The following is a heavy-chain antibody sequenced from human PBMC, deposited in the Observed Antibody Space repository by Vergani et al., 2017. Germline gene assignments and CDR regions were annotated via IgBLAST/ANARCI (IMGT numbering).Heavy chain of an antibody. V-gene: IGHV4-34*02. J-gene: IGHJ4*02. CDR2: INNDGHT. CDR3: AVRPRVNLVGVEIVTKKTFDY. Sequence: QVQLQQWGAGVVKPSGTLSLTCAVFGESFSSFYWSGIRQPPGKGLGGIGEINNDGHTNYNQSLESRVTVSIDTAKNQFSLNLMSVTAADTAMYYCAVRPRVNLVGVEIVTKKTFDYWGQGSLVTVSS. D-gene: IGHD5-24*01. CDR1: GESFSSFY.